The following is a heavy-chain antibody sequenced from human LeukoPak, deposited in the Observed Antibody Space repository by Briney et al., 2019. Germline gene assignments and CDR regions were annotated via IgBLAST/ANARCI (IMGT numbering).Heavy chain of an antibody. J-gene: IGHJ4*02. V-gene: IGHV4-34*01. D-gene: IGHD3-16*02. CDR2: INHSGST. Sequence: KPSETLSLTCAVYGGSFSGYYWSWIRQPPGKGLEWIGEINHSGSTNYDPSLKSRVTISVDTSKNQFSLRLTSVTAADTAVYYCARGIRGRSIDYWGQGALVTVSS. CDR3: ARGIRGRSIDY. CDR1: GGSFSGYY.